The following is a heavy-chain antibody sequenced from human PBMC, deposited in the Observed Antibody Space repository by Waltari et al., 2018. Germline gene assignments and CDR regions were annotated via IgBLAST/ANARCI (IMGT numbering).Heavy chain of an antibody. Sequence: QEQLVESGGGVVPPGQSLTLSCSASGFPFDTYPLHWVRQAPGRGLQWVAVISSNGNTKYYADAVKGRVTISRDNSRNILHLQMNSLRPEDTAVYFCARVWRDFFYYSMDVWGQGTTVTVSS. CDR1: GFPFDTYP. J-gene: IGHJ6*03. CDR2: ISSNGNTK. V-gene: IGHV3-30*16. CDR3: ARVWRDFFYYSMDV.